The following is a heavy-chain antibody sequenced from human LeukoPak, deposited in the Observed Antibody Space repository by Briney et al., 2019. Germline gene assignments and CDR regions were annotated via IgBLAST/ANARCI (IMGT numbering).Heavy chain of an antibody. CDR1: GGSISSGGYS. CDR2: IYHSGST. V-gene: IGHV4-30-2*01. D-gene: IGHD3-10*01. Sequence: ESSETLSLTCTVSGGSISSGGYSWSWIRQPPGKGLEWIGYIYHSGSTYYNPSLKSRVTISVDRSKNQFSLKLSSVTAADTAVYYCARDSGTFDYWGQGTLVTVSS. CDR3: ARDSGTFDY. J-gene: IGHJ4*02.